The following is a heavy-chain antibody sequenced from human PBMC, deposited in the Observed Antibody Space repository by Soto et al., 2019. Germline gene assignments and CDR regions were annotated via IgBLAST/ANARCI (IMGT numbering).Heavy chain of an antibody. CDR1: GFTFNPYN. Sequence: ESGGGLVKPGGSLRLSCEGSGFTFNPYNMNWVRQAPGKGLERVASISTSSSYIYYAASVEGRFTVSRDNAKNTLYLQMRDLRDEDATVSYWARGLERATSKNWFDSWGQGTQVTVSS. CDR2: ISTSSSYI. J-gene: IGHJ5*01. D-gene: IGHD1-1*01. CDR3: ARGLERATSKNWFDS. V-gene: IGHV3-21*01.